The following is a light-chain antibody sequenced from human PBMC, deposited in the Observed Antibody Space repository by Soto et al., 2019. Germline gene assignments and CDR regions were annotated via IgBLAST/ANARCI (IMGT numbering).Light chain of an antibody. V-gene: IGKV1-5*01. CDR3: QQYNSSPVT. Sequence: DIQMTQSPSTLSASVGDRVTITCRASQSISSWLAWYQQKPGKAPKLLIYDASSLESGVPSKFSGSRSGTEFTLTISTLQPDDFATYYCQQYNSSPVTFGQGTKVEIK. J-gene: IGKJ1*01. CDR1: QSISSW. CDR2: DAS.